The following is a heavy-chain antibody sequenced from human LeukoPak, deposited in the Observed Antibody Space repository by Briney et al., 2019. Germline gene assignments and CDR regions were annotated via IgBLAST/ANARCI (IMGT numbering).Heavy chain of an antibody. CDR3: ARRLRGKYPDY. Sequence: WVXXPPGXXXEGIGEINHSGSTNYNPSLKSRVTISVDTSKNQFSLKLSSVTAADTAVYYCARRLRGKYPDYWGQGTLVTVSS. CDR2: INHSGST. D-gene: IGHD6-6*01. J-gene: IGHJ4*02. V-gene: IGHV4-34*01.